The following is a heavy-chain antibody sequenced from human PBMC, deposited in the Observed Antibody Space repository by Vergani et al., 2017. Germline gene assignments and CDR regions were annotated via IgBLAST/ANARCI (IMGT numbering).Heavy chain of an antibody. Sequence: EVQLVQSGAEVKKPGASLKISCKGSGYSFTSYWIGWVRQMPGKGLEWRGIIYPGDSDTRYSPSFQGQVTISADTSISTAYLQWSSLKASDTAMYYCARRIYNWNDDGAFDIWGQGTMVTVSS. D-gene: IGHD1-1*01. CDR1: GYSFTSYW. CDR3: ARRIYNWNDDGAFDI. J-gene: IGHJ3*02. V-gene: IGHV5-51*01. CDR2: IYPGDSDT.